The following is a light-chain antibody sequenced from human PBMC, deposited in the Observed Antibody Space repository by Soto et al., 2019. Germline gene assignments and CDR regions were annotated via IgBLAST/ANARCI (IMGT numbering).Light chain of an antibody. CDR1: QSVTNS. J-gene: IGKJ1*01. Sequence: EIVLTQSPATLSLSPGERATLSCRASQSVTNSFLAWYQQKPGQASRLLIYGASTRATGIPARFSGSGSGTEFSLTISSLQSEDFAVYYCQQYSDWPPTFGQGTKVDIK. CDR2: GAS. V-gene: IGKV3-15*01. CDR3: QQYSDWPPT.